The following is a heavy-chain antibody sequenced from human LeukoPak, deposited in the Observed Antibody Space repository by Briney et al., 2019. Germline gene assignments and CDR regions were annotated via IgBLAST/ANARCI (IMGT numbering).Heavy chain of an antibody. D-gene: IGHD6-13*01. CDR2: IYYSGST. CDR3: ARDYSSSRNYFDY. Sequence: SETLSLTCTVSGGSISSYYWSWIRQPPGKGLEWIGYIYYSGSTNYNPSLKSRVTISVDTSKNQFSLKLSSVTAADTAVYYCARDYSSSRNYFDYWGQGTLVTVSS. V-gene: IGHV4-59*01. CDR1: GGSISSYY. J-gene: IGHJ4*02.